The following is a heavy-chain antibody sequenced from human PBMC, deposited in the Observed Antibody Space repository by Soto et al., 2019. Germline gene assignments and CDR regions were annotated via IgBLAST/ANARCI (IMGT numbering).Heavy chain of an antibody. CDR3: TTNDFWDHYYYMDV. V-gene: IGHV3-15*01. CDR2: IKSKTDGGTT. D-gene: IGHD3-3*01. J-gene: IGHJ6*03. Sequence: GGSLRLSCAASGFTFSNAWMSWVRQAPGKGLEWVGRIKSKTDGGTTDYAAPVKGRFTISRDDSKNTLYLQMNSLKTEDTAVYYCTTNDFWDHYYYMDVWGKGTTVTVSS. CDR1: GFTFSNAW.